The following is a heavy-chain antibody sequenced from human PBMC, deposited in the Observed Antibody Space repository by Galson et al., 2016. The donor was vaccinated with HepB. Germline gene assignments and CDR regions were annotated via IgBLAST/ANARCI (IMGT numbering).Heavy chain of an antibody. J-gene: IGHJ4*02. CDR2: VYFSGAT. CDR3: ARVWISTCGDYFAT. CDR1: NDSISSGTYY. D-gene: IGHD2-8*02. V-gene: IGHV4-39*02. Sequence: ETLSLTCPVSNDSISSGTYYWAWIRQPPGKGLQWIASVYFSGATYYNPSLKSRVTISIDMSKNHFSLKFWSVTAADTAVYHCARVWISTCGDYFATWGPGTLVTVSS.